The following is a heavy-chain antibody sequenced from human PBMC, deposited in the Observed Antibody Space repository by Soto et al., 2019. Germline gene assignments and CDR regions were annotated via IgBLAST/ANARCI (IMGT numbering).Heavy chain of an antibody. CDR2: SYHTGST. Sequence: QVQLQESGPGLVKPSGTLSLTCGVFGGSISNSNWWTWVRQPPGKGREWFGGSYHTGSTTNNPSLMSRVTISLDKPNNQFSLKLSSVTAADTAVYYCAHRPIVGAAIWGQGTLVTVSS. CDR1: GGSISNSNW. V-gene: IGHV4-4*02. J-gene: IGHJ4*02. CDR3: AHRPIVGAAI. D-gene: IGHD1-26*01.